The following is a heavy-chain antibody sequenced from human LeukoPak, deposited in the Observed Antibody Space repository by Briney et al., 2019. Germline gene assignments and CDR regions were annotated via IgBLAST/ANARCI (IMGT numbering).Heavy chain of an antibody. Sequence: GGSLRLSCAASGFTFSSYAMSWVRQAPGKGLEWVSAISGSGGSTCYADSVKGRFTISRDNSKNTLYLQMNSLRAEDTAVYYCAREEEWLRVCLGYWGQGTLVTVSS. CDR3: AREEEWLRVCLGY. CDR2: ISGSGGST. V-gene: IGHV3-23*01. J-gene: IGHJ4*02. D-gene: IGHD5-12*01. CDR1: GFTFSSYA.